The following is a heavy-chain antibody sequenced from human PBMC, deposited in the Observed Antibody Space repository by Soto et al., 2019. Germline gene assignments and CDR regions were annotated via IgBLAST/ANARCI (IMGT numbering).Heavy chain of an antibody. J-gene: IGHJ4*02. V-gene: IGHV4-4*02. D-gene: IGHD6-25*01. CDR1: SGSISTGNW. CDR3: ARVFSSGSGWMYYFDF. Sequence: QVELQESGPRLVKSSGTLSLTCEVSSGSISTGNWWSWVRQPPGKGLEWIGEIYYTGAANYNPSLKTRVTMTIDNSKDPFSLMLTSATAADTAVYYCARVFSSGSGWMYYFDFWGQGILVSVSS. CDR2: IYYTGAA.